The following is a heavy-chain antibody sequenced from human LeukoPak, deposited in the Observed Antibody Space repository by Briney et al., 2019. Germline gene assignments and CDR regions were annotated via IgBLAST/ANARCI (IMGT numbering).Heavy chain of an antibody. D-gene: IGHD1-1*01. Sequence: PGGSLRLSCAASGFTFSSYNMNWVRQAPGKGLEWVSSISSSSSYIYYADSVRGRFTISRDNAKNSLYLQMNSLRAEDTAVYYCAKPPRGYNAFDYWGQGTLVTVSS. V-gene: IGHV3-21*04. CDR1: GFTFSSYN. CDR3: AKPPRGYNAFDY. J-gene: IGHJ4*02. CDR2: ISSSSSYI.